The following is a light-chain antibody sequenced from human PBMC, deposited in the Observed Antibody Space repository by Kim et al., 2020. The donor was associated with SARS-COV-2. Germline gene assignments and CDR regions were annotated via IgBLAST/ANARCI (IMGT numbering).Light chain of an antibody. CDR1: NLGNKL. CDR2: HDN. CDR3: QTWDSSTAL. J-gene: IGLJ1*01. Sequence: VAHGQTALLTGCGDNLGNKLVSWYQQQQAQPPVWVIYHDNKRPSGIPERFSGSNFGNTATLTISGTQAMDEADYYCQTWDSSTALFGTGTKVTVL. V-gene: IGLV3-1*01.